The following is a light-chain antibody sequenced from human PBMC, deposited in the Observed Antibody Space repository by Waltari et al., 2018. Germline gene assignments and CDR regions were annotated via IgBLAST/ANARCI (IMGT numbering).Light chain of an antibody. CDR1: QRVSRTF. V-gene: IGKV3-20*01. CDR3: QHYVRLPAT. Sequence: IVLTQSPGTLSLSPGERATPSCRASQRVSRTFAWYQQKPGQAPRLLIYGASTRATGIPDRFSGSGSGTDFSLTISRLEPEDFAVYYCQHYVRLPATFGQGTKVEIK. CDR2: GAS. J-gene: IGKJ1*01.